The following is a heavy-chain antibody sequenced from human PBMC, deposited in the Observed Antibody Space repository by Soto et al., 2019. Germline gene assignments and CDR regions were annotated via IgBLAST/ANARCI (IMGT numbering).Heavy chain of an antibody. CDR2: IYYSGST. CDR1: GGSISSSSYY. D-gene: IGHD2-2*02. CDR3: ARTQYQLLYCLDY. V-gene: IGHV4-39*07. J-gene: IGHJ4*02. Sequence: SETLSLTCTVSGGSISSSSYYWGWIRQPPGKGLEWIGSIYYSGSTYYNPSLKSRVTISVDTSKNQFSLKLSSVTAADTAVYYCARTQYQLLYCLDYWGQGTLVTVSS.